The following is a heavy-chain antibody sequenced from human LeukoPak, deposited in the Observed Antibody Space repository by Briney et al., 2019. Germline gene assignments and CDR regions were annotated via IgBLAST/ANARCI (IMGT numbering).Heavy chain of an antibody. CDR2: ISGDGGST. V-gene: IGHV3-43*02. D-gene: IGHD1-26*01. Sequence: GGSLRLSCAASGFTFDDYAMHWVRHAPGKGLEWVSLISGDGGSTYYADSVKGRFTISGDNSKNSLYLQMNSLRTEDTALYYCAKDQETGSYFAFDIWGQGTMVTVSS. CDR3: AKDQETGSYFAFDI. CDR1: GFTFDDYA. J-gene: IGHJ3*02.